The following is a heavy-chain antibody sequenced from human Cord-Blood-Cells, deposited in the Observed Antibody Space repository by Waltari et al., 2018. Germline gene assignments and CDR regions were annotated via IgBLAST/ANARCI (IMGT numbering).Heavy chain of an antibody. Sequence: VQLVQSGAEGKKPGASVKVSCKVSGYTLTELSIHWVRQAPGKGLEWMGGFDPEDGETIDAQKFQGRVTMTEDTSTDTAYMELSSLRSEDTAVYYCAFSSSSTVDAFDIWGQGTMVTVSS. J-gene: IGHJ3*02. V-gene: IGHV1-24*01. D-gene: IGHD6-6*01. CDR3: AFSSSSTVDAFDI. CDR1: GYTLTELS. CDR2: FDPEDGET.